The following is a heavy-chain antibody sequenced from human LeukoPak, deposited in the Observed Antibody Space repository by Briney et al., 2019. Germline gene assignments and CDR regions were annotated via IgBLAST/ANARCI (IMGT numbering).Heavy chain of an antibody. V-gene: IGHV3-49*03. CDR3: TRSSGSDY. CDR1: GFILGVYA. D-gene: IGHD5-12*01. J-gene: IGHJ4*02. CDR2: IRSKAYGGTT. Sequence: GGSLSLSCTASGFILGVYAMSWFRQAPGEGLEWVGFIRSKAYGGTTEYAASVKGRFTISRDNSKSIAYLQMNSLKTEDTAVYYCTRSSGSDYWGQGTLVTVSS.